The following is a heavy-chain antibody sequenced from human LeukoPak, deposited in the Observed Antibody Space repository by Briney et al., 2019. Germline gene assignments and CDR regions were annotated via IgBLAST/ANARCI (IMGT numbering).Heavy chain of an antibody. V-gene: IGHV3-15*01. J-gene: IGHJ1*01. Sequence: PGGSLRLSCAASGFTFSNAWMNWVRQAPGKGLEWVGRIKSKTDGGTTDYAAPVKGRFTISRDDSKNTLYLQMNSLKTEDTAVYYCTTDWVRGVTLGYFQHWGQGTLVTVSS. CDR3: TTDWVRGVTLGYFQH. CDR2: IKSKTDGGTT. D-gene: IGHD3-10*01. CDR1: GFTFSNAW.